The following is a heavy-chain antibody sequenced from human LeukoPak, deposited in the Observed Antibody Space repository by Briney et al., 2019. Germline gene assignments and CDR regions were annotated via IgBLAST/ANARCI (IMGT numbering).Heavy chain of an antibody. V-gene: IGHV3-48*01. CDR2: ISSSSSTI. CDR3: ARGAYYYED. D-gene: IGHD3-22*01. J-gene: IGHJ4*02. Sequence: GGSLRLSCAASGFTFSSHSMNWVRQAPGKGLEWVSYISSSSSTIYYADSVKGRFTISRDNAKNSLYLQMNSLRAEDTAVYYCARGAYYYEDWGQGTLVTASS. CDR1: GFTFSSHS.